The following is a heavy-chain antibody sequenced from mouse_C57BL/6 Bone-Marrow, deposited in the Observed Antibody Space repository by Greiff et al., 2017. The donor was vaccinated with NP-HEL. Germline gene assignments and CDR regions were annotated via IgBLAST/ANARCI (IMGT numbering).Heavy chain of an antibody. D-gene: IGHD1-1*01. V-gene: IGHV1-75*01. CDR2: IFPGSGST. J-gene: IGHJ1*03. Sequence: QVHVKQSGPELVKPGASVKISCKASGYTFTDYYINWVKQRPGQGLEWIGWIFPGSGSTYYNEKFKGKATLTVDKSSSTAYMLLSSLTSEDSAVYFCAREIYYYGSSYVFYWYFDVWGTGTTVTVSS. CDR3: AREIYYYGSSYVFYWYFDV. CDR1: GYTFTDYY.